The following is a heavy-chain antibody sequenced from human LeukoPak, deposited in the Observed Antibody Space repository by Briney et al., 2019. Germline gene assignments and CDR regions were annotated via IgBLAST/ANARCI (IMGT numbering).Heavy chain of an antibody. CDR3: AKDLTTVTSQGDY. V-gene: IGHV3-48*01. D-gene: IGHD4-17*01. Sequence: GGSLRLSCAASGFTFSSYSMNWVRQAPGKGLEWVSYISSSSSTIYYADSVKGRFTISRDNSKNTLYLQMNSLRAEDTAVYYCAKDLTTVTSQGDYWGQGTLVTVSS. J-gene: IGHJ4*02. CDR2: ISSSSSTI. CDR1: GFTFSSYS.